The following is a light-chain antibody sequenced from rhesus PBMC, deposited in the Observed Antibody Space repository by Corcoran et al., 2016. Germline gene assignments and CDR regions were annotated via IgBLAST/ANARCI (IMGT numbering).Light chain of an antibody. CDR3: QQYTDLLPT. V-gene: IGKV3-40*03. Sequence: EIVMTQSPATLALSPGETATLSCRASESVGSYLAWYQQKPGQAPKLLVHSAYFRATGIPDRFRGSGARTEFTLSLSSLEPDVFVVSHYQQYTDLLPTFGQGTKVEIK. J-gene: IGKJ1*01. CDR1: ESVGSY. CDR2: SAY.